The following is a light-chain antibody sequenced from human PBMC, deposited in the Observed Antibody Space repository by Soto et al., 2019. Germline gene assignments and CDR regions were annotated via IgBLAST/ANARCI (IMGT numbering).Light chain of an antibody. CDR1: QSISSW. Sequence: DIQMTQSPSTLSASVGDRVTITCRASQSISSWLAWYQQKPGKAPKLLIYDASNLESGVPSRFSGGRSGTEFSLTISNLQPDDFAADYSQEYNYVWAFGQGTRVEIK. V-gene: IGKV1-5*01. J-gene: IGKJ1*01. CDR3: QEYNYVWA. CDR2: DAS.